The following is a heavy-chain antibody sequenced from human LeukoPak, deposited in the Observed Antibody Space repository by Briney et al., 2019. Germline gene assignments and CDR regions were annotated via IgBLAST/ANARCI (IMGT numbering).Heavy chain of an antibody. J-gene: IGHJ4*02. D-gene: IGHD1-26*01. CDR1: GFTVSSDW. V-gene: IGHV3-74*01. Sequence: PGGSLRLSCAASGFTVSSDWMYWVRQAPGKGPVWVSRINLDGTYIDYADSVKGRFTISRDDAKNTLYLQMNSLRADDTALYYCSKDLGLWGQGTLVTVSS. CDR2: INLDGTYI. CDR3: SKDLGL.